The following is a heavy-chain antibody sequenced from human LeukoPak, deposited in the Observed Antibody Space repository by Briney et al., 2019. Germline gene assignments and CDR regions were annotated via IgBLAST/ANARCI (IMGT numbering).Heavy chain of an antibody. Sequence: SETLSLTCTVSGGSISSSSYYWGWLRQPPGKGLEWIGSIYYSGSTYYNPSLKSRVTISVDTSKNQFSLKLSSVTAADTAVYYCARQRSGGPLRDYWGQGTLVTVSS. D-gene: IGHD1-14*01. CDR1: GGSISSSSYY. CDR2: IYYSGST. J-gene: IGHJ4*02. CDR3: ARQRSGGPLRDY. V-gene: IGHV4-39*01.